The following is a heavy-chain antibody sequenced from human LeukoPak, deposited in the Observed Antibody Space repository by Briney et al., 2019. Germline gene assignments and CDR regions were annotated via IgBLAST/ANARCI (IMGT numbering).Heavy chain of an antibody. V-gene: IGHV3-74*01. Sequence: GGSLRLSCAASGFTFSSYWMHWVRQAPGKGLVWVSRINSDGSSTSYADSVKGRFTISRDNAKSTLYLQMNSLRAEDTAVYYCARDRPSVAGTGSDAFDIWGQGTMVTVSS. D-gene: IGHD1-1*01. J-gene: IGHJ3*02. CDR2: INSDGSST. CDR3: ARDRPSVAGTGSDAFDI. CDR1: GFTFSSYW.